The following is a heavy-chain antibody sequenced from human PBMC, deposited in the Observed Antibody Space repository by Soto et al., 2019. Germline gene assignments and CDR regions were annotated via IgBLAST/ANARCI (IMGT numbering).Heavy chain of an antibody. V-gene: IGHV5-10-1*01. Sequence: GGSLKTPCKAPAKRFTTSWINWVREVPGKALEWMGRIDPTNSYTIYSPSFQAHVTISADKSITTAYLQWSSLRASDAAIYCCSLYTDSEDASDIWGQGTMVTVSS. CDR1: AKRFTTSW. CDR2: IDPTNSYT. CDR3: SLYTDSEDASDI. D-gene: IGHD5-12*01. J-gene: IGHJ3*02.